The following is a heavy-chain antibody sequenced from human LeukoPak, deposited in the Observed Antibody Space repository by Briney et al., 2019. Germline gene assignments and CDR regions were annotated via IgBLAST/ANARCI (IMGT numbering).Heavy chain of an antibody. V-gene: IGHV4-38-2*02. CDR1: GYSISSGYF. J-gene: IGHJ4*02. Sequence: SETLSLTCAVSGYSISSGYFWGWIRQPPGKGLEWIGSIYHSGSTFYNPSLKSRITISVDTSKNQFSLKLTSVTAADTAVYYCAREQHLATWGQGTLVTVSS. CDR3: AREQHLAT. D-gene: IGHD6-13*01. CDR2: IYHSGST.